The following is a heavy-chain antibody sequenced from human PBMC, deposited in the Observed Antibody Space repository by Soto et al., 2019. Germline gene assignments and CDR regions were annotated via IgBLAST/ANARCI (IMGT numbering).Heavy chain of an antibody. D-gene: IGHD6-19*01. V-gene: IGHV3-21*01. CDR2: ISSGSNYI. Sequence: TGGSLRLSCAASGFTFSSYTMNWVRQTPGKGLEWVSSISSGSNYIYYADSVKGRFTISRDNAKNSLYLQMNSLRAEDTAVYYCARGYHSSGFDYWGQGTLVTVSS. CDR1: GFTFSSYT. CDR3: ARGYHSSGFDY. J-gene: IGHJ4*02.